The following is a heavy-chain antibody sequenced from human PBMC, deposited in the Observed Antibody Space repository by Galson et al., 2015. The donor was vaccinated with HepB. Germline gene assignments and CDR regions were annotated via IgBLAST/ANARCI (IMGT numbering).Heavy chain of an antibody. Sequence: SLRLSCAASGFTFSNYGMHWVRQAPGKGLEWVAVISYDGSIEKFADSVKGRFTISKDNSKSTLYLQMNSLRAGDTALYYCVRDSVPVARINGFHIWGQGTLVTVTS. CDR3: VRDSVPVARINGFHI. CDR1: GFTFSNYG. V-gene: IGHV3-30*03. D-gene: IGHD2-2*01. J-gene: IGHJ3*02. CDR2: ISYDGSIE.